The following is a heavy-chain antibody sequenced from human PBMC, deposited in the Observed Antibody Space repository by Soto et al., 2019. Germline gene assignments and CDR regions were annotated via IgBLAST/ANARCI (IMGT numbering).Heavy chain of an antibody. Sequence: QVQLVQSGAEVKKPGASVKVSCKASGYTFTSYGISWVRQAPGQGLEWMGWISAFNGDTNYAQTLQGRVTMTTDTSTSTAYRELRSLRSDDTAIYYCASTYYFDSSGCPSDFWGQGTLVTVSS. D-gene: IGHD3-22*01. CDR3: ASTYYFDSSGCPSDF. V-gene: IGHV1-18*01. CDR1: GYTFTSYG. J-gene: IGHJ4*02. CDR2: ISAFNGDT.